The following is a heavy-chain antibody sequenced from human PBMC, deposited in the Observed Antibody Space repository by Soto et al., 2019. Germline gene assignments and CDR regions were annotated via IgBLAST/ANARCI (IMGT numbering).Heavy chain of an antibody. V-gene: IGHV3-23*01. CDR1: GFTFSSYA. J-gene: IGHJ3*02. CDR3: AKWGSGSYFWSAFDI. D-gene: IGHD1-26*01. CDR2: ISGSGGST. Sequence: GGSLRLSCAASGFTFSSYAMSWVRQAPGKGLEWVSAISGSGGSTYYADFVKGRFTISRDNSKNTLYLQMNSLRAEDTAVYYCAKWGSGSYFWSAFDIWGHGTMVTVSS.